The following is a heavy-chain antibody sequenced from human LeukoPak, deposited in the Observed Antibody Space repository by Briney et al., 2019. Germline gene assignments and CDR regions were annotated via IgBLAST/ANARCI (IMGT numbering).Heavy chain of an antibody. J-gene: IGHJ4*02. Sequence: VASVKVSCKASGYTFTGYYMHWVRQAPGQGLEWMGWINPNSGGTNYAQKFQGRVTMTRDTSISTAYMELSRLRSDDTAVYYCARVDGVYSSSPYFDYWGQGTLVTVSS. D-gene: IGHD6-6*01. CDR2: INPNSGGT. CDR1: GYTFTGYY. V-gene: IGHV1-2*02. CDR3: ARVDGVYSSSPYFDY.